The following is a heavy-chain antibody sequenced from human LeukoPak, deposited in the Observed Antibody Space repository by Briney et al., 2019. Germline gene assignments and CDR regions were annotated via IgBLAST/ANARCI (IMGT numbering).Heavy chain of an antibody. CDR3: ARPRDPDS. V-gene: IGHV3-7*01. Sequence: GGSLRLSCAASGFTFSSSCMSWVRQPPGKGLEWLANISPDGSETNNVASVKRLFTISRDNAKNSLHLQLNSLRAEDTGVYSCARPRDPDSWGRGTLVIVSS. CDR1: GFTFSSSC. J-gene: IGHJ4*02. CDR2: ISPDGSET.